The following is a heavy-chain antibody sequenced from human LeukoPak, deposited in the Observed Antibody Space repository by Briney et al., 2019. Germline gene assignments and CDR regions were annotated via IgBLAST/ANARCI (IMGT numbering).Heavy chain of an antibody. CDR1: GFTFSDYN. Sequence: GGPLRLSCAASGFTFSDYNMSWIRKAPGKGLEGVSNISSSGSTIYYADSVKGRFTISRDNAKNSLYLQMNSLRAEDTAVYYCARAAAGVRYGMDVWGQGTTVTVSS. CDR3: ARAAAGVRYGMDV. V-gene: IGHV3-11*01. CDR2: ISSSGSTI. D-gene: IGHD6-13*01. J-gene: IGHJ6*02.